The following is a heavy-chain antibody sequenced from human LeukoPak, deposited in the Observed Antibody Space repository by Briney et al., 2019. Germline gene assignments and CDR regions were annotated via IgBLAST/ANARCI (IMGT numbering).Heavy chain of an antibody. J-gene: IGHJ4*02. V-gene: IGHV1-24*01. CDR2: FDPEDGET. Sequence: ASVKVSCKVSGYTLTELSMHWMRQAPGKGLEWMGGFDPEDGETIYAQKFQGRVTMTEDTSTDTAYMELSSLRSEDTAVYYCATGLGYGSRRDYWGQGTLVTVSS. CDR1: GYTLTELS. D-gene: IGHD3-10*01. CDR3: ATGLGYGSRRDY.